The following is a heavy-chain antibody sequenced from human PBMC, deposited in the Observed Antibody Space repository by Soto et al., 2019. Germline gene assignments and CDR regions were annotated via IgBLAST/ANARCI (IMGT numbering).Heavy chain of an antibody. CDR2: ISSSSSYI. CDR1: GFTFSSYS. Sequence: EVPLVESGGGLVKPGGSLRLSCAASGFTFSSYSMNWVRQAPGKGLEWVSSISSSSSYIYYADSVKGRFTISRDNAKNSLYLQMNSLRAEDTAVYYCARGRGAAGTDSVQYYGMDVWGQGTTVTVSS. D-gene: IGHD6-13*01. J-gene: IGHJ6*02. V-gene: IGHV3-21*01. CDR3: ARGRGAAGTDSVQYYGMDV.